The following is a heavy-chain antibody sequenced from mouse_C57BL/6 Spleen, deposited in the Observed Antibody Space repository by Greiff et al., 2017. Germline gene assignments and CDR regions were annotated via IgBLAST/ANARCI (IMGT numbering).Heavy chain of an antibody. CDR3: ARALYYFDY. CDR2: ISDGGSYT. Sequence: EVQRVESGGGLVKPGGSLKLSCAASGFTFSSYAMSWVRQTPEKRLEWVATISDGGSYTYYPDNVKGRFTISRAKAKNHLYLQMNHLKSEDTAMYYCARALYYFDYWGQGTTLTVSS. J-gene: IGHJ2*01. CDR1: GFTFSSYA. V-gene: IGHV5-4*01.